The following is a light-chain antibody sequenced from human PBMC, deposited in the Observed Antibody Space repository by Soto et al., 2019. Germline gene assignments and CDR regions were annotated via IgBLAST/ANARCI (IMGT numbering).Light chain of an antibody. CDR2: GAS. V-gene: IGKV3-20*01. CDR3: QQYVSSPPIT. CDR1: QSVSSNY. Sequence: EIVLTQSPGTLSLSPGERATLSCRASQSVSSNYLAWYQQKPGQAPRLLIYGASSRATGIPDRFSGSGSGTDFTLTISRREPEDFAVYYCQQYVSSPPITFGPGTKVDIK. J-gene: IGKJ3*01.